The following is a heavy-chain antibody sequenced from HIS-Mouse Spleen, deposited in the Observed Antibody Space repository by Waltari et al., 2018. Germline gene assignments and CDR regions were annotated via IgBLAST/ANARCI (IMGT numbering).Heavy chain of an antibody. CDR2: IKQDGSEK. CDR3: ARALHQLDY. V-gene: IGHV3-7*01. CDR1: GFTFSGYW. D-gene: IGHD2-2*01. Sequence: EVQLVESGGGLVQTGGCLRLPCAASGFTFSGYWMSWVRQAPGKGLEWVTNIKQDGSEKYYVDSVKGRFTISRDNAKNSLYLQMNSLRAEDTAVYYCARALHQLDYWGQGTLVTVSS. J-gene: IGHJ4*02.